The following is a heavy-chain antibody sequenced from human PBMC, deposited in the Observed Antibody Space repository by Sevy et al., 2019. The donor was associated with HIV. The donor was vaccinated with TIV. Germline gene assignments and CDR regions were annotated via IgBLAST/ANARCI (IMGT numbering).Heavy chain of an antibody. V-gene: IGHV3-23*01. CDR3: AKESLDNGIVGQFDY. J-gene: IGHJ4*02. CDR1: GFTFSSYA. D-gene: IGHD3-22*01. CDR2: ISGSGGST. Sequence: GGSLRLSCAASGFTFSSYAMSWVRQAPGKGLEWVSFISGSGGSTYYADSVKGRFTISRDNSKNALYLQMNSLRAEDTAVYYCAKESLDNGIVGQFDYWGQGTLVTVSS.